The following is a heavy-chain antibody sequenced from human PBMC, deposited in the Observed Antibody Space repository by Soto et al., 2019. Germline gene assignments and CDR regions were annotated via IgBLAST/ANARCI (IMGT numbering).Heavy chain of an antibody. CDR1: GYTFTSYG. Sequence: QVQLVQSGAEVKKPGASVKVSCKASGYTFTSYGISWVRQAPGQGLEWMGWISAYNGNTYYAQKLQGRVTMTTDTSTRTAYMALRSLRSDDTAVYYCARGDGDYIWEDVYAFDIWGQGTMVTVSS. V-gene: IGHV1-18*01. CDR2: ISAYNGNT. J-gene: IGHJ3*02. D-gene: IGHD3-16*01. CDR3: ARGDGDYIWEDVYAFDI.